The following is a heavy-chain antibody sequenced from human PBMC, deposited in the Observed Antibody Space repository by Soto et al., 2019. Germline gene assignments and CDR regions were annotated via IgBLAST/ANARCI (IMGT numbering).Heavy chain of an antibody. J-gene: IGHJ6*02. V-gene: IGHV3-30-3*01. Sequence: GGSLRLSCAASGFTFSSYAMHWVRQAPGKGLEWVAVISYDGSNKYYADSVKGRFTISRDNAKNSLYLQMNSLRAEDTAVYYCAREIRELLPPRNYGMDVWGQGTTVTVSS. CDR1: GFTFSSYA. D-gene: IGHD1-26*01. CDR2: ISYDGSNK. CDR3: AREIRELLPPRNYGMDV.